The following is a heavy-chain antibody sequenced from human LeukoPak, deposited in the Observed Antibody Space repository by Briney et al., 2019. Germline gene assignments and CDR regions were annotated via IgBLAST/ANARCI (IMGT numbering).Heavy chain of an antibody. CDR1: GMTINSYS. Sequence: GGSLRLSCAVSGMTINSYSMDWVRQAPGKGLEWISYISSRSVIIYYADSVKGRFTISRDNARNSLQLEMKSVGVDDTAVYYCVVGIAAKMSRHWYFDLWGRGTLVTVSS. D-gene: IGHD2-15*01. V-gene: IGHV3-48*01. CDR3: VVGIAAKMSRHWYFDL. CDR2: ISSRSVII. J-gene: IGHJ2*01.